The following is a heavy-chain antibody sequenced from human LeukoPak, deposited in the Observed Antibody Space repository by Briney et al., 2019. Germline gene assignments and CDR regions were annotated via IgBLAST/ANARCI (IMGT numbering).Heavy chain of an antibody. J-gene: IGHJ4*02. CDR2: INHSGST. Sequence: PSETLSLTCAVYGGSFSGYYWSWIRQPPGKGLEWIGEINHSGSTNYNPSLKSRVTIPVDTSKNQFSLKLSSVTAADTAVYYCARGVDSGSYCHWGQGTLVTVSS. V-gene: IGHV4-34*01. CDR1: GGSFSGYY. CDR3: ARGVDSGSYCH. D-gene: IGHD1-26*01.